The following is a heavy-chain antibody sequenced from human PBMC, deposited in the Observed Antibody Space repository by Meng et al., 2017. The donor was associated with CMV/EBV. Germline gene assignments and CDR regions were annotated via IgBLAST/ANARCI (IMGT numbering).Heavy chain of an antibody. V-gene: IGHV1-8*01. CDR3: ARGGSDYDFWSGYSYWFDP. D-gene: IGHD3-3*01. J-gene: IGHJ5*02. Sequence: YKISWVRQATGQGLEWMGWMNPNSGNTGYAQKFQGRATMTRNTSISTAYMELSSLRSEDTAVYYCARGGSDYDFWSGYSYWFDPWGQGTLVTVSS. CDR2: MNPNSGNT. CDR1: YK.